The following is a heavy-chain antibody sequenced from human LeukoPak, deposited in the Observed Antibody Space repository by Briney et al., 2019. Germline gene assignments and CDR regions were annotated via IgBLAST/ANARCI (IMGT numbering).Heavy chain of an antibody. Sequence: GGSLRLSCAASGFTFSSYAMSWVRQAPGKGLEWVSAISGSGGSTYYADSVKGRFTISRDNSKNTLYLQMNSLRAEDTAVYYCARGTSAAVSGGFDYWGQGTLVTVSS. CDR3: ARGTSAAVSGGFDY. D-gene: IGHD2-2*01. CDR1: GFTFSSYA. CDR2: ISGSGGST. V-gene: IGHV3-23*01. J-gene: IGHJ4*02.